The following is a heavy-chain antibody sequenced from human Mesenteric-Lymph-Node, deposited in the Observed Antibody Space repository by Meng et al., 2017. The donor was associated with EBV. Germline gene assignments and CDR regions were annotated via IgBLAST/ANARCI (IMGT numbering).Heavy chain of an antibody. D-gene: IGHD3-10*01. J-gene: IGHJ4*02. V-gene: IGHV4-39*07. CDR2: FYYSGST. CDR3: ARVLLRGVILL. Sequence: QLHLRGSGPGLVKPSGTLSLTCTVSGGSISSSSYYWGWIRQPPGQGLEWIGSFYYSGSTYYNPSLKSRVTISEHTSKNQFSLKLSSVTAADTAVYYCARVLLRGVILLWGQGTLVTVSS. CDR1: GGSISSSSYY.